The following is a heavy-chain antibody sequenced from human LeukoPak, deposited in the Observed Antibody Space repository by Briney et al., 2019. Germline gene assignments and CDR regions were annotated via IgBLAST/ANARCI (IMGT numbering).Heavy chain of an antibody. V-gene: IGHV4-4*02. J-gene: IGHJ4*02. D-gene: IGHD3-10*01. CDR1: GGSISSSNW. Sequence: SETLSLTCAVSGGSISSSNWWSWVRQPPGKGLEWIGEFYHSGSTNYNPSLKSRVTISVDTSKNQFSLKLSSVTAADTAVYYCARYYYGPYDYWGQGTLVTVSS. CDR2: FYHSGST. CDR3: ARYYYGPYDY.